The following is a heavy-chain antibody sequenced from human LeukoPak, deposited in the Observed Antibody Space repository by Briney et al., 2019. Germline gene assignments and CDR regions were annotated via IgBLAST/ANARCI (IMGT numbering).Heavy chain of an antibody. CDR1: GGSISSGDYY. D-gene: IGHD1-26*01. Sequence: SETLSLTCTVSGGSISSGDYYWSWIRQPPGKGLEWIGYIYYSGSTNYNPSLKSRVTISVDTSKNQFSLKLSSVTAADTAVYYCARVNGSYFDYWGQGTLVTVSS. CDR3: ARVNGSYFDY. J-gene: IGHJ4*02. V-gene: IGHV4-61*08. CDR2: IYYSGST.